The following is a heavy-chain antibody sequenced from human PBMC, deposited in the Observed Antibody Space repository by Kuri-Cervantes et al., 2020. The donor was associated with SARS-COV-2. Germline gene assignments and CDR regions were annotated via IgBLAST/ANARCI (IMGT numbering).Heavy chain of an antibody. CDR1: GGSVSSGSYY. CDR3: ARAVSRLVHLPGTFDF. V-gene: IGHV4-61*03. D-gene: IGHD6-19*01. CDR2: IHDSGST. J-gene: IGHJ4*02. Sequence: GSLRLSCTVSGGSVSSGSYYWSWIRQPPGKGLEWIGDIHDSGSTNHNAFVKSRVAISLDTSKNLFSLKLTSVTAADTAIYYCARAVSRLVHLPGTFDFWGQGTLVTVSS.